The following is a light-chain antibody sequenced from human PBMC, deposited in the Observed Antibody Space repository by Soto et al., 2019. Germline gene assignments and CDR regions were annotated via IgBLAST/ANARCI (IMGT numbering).Light chain of an antibody. Sequence: VLTQSPATMSLSPGERATLSCRASESVSNSLAWYQHKPGQAPRLLLYDASNRATGIPARFSGSGSGTDFTLTISSLELEEVAVFFCQRRAGWPPALSFGGGTKV. J-gene: IGKJ4*01. CDR1: ESVSNS. CDR2: DAS. V-gene: IGKV3-11*01. CDR3: QRRAGWPPALS.